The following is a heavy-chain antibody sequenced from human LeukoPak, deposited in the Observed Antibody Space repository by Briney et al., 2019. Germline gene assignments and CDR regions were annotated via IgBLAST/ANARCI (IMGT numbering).Heavy chain of an antibody. V-gene: IGHV1-2*02. CDR1: GYTFTGYY. CDR2: INPNSGGT. CDR3: ARGNRYSSGWSYYYYYYMDV. D-gene: IGHD6-19*01. Sequence: ASVKVSCKASGYTFTGYYMHWVRQAPGQGLEWMGWINPNSGGTNYAQKFQGRVTMTRDTSISTAYMELSRLRSDDTAVYYCARGNRYSSGWSYYYYYYMDVWGKGTTVTISS. J-gene: IGHJ6*03.